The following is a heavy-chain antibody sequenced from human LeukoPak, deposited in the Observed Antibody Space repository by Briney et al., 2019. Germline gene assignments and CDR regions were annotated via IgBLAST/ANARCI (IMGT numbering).Heavy chain of an antibody. D-gene: IGHD5-24*01. J-gene: IGHJ6*03. CDR2: IKADGSEK. V-gene: IGHV3-7*01. CDR3: ARGPSRDGYNSRYYYYYYMDV. Sequence: HPGGSLRLSCATSGFTFSDYFMTWVRQAPGKGLEWVADIKADGSEKYYVDSVKGRFSILRDDAKNSLYLQMNSLRAEDTAVYYCARGPSRDGYNSRYYYYYYMDVWGKGTTVTVSS. CDR1: GFTFSDYF.